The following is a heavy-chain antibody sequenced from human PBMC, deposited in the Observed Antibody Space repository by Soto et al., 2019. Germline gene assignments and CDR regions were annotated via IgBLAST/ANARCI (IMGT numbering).Heavy chain of an antibody. D-gene: IGHD3-10*01. J-gene: IGHJ6*02. Sequence: ASVKVSSKAPGSTFTSYGISCVRQPPGQGLEWMGWISAYNGNTSYAQKLQGRVTMTTDTSTSTAYKELRSLRSHNTAVYYCAIAYYCSGKGMDDWGQVTTVTVSS. CDR3: AIAYYCSGKGMDD. V-gene: IGHV1-18*01. CDR1: GSTFTSYG. CDR2: ISAYNGNT.